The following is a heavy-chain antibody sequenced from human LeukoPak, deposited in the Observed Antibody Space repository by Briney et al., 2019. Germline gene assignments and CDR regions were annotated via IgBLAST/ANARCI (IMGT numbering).Heavy chain of an antibody. D-gene: IGHD4-17*01. V-gene: IGHV3-9*01. CDR2: ISWNSGSI. J-gene: IGHJ4*02. CDR3: AKDRKRIPYGDLDY. Sequence: PGGSLRLSCAASGSTFSSYGMHWVRQAPGKGLEWVSGISWNSGSIGYADSVKGRFTISRDNAKNSLYLQMNSLRAEDTALYYCAKDRKRIPYGDLDYWGQGTLATVSS. CDR1: GSTFSSYG.